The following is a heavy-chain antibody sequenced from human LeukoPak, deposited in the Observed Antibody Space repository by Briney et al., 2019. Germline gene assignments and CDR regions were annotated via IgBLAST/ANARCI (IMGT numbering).Heavy chain of an antibody. J-gene: IGHJ4*02. CDR3: ARDHAGSGRAFDY. V-gene: IGHV3-30*03. CDR1: GFTFSTYG. D-gene: IGHD2-15*01. CDR2: LSSGGINK. Sequence: GGSLRLSCAASGFTFSTYGIHWVRQATGKGLEWVGLLSSGGINKHYADSVKGRFIISRDNSMNTLYLQMNSLGVEDTAVYYCARDHAGSGRAFDYWGQGTLVTVSS.